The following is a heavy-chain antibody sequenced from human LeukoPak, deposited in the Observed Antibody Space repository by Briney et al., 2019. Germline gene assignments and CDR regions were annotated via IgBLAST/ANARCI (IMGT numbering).Heavy chain of an antibody. CDR1: GGSFSGYY. V-gene: IGHV4-34*01. Sequence: SETLSLTCAGYGGSFSGYYWSWIRQPPGKGLEWMGEINHSGSTNYNPSLKSRVTISVDTSKNQFSLKLSSVTAADTAVYYCARGIGRRWLPAWFDPWGQGTLVTVSS. J-gene: IGHJ5*02. CDR2: INHSGST. D-gene: IGHD5-24*01. CDR3: ARGIGRRWLPAWFDP.